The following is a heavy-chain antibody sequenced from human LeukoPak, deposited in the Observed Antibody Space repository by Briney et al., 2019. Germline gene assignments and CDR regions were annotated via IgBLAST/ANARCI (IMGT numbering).Heavy chain of an antibody. V-gene: IGHV1-8*03. CDR1: GYTFTSYG. CDR2: MNPNSGNT. D-gene: IGHD1-7*01. J-gene: IGHJ3*02. Sequence: GASVKVSCKASGYTFTSYGISWVRQAPGQGLEWMGWMNPNSGNTGYAQKFQGRVTITRNTSISTAYMELSSLRSEDTAVYYCARGASQNWNYGSQAFDIWGQGTMVTVSS. CDR3: ARGASQNWNYGSQAFDI.